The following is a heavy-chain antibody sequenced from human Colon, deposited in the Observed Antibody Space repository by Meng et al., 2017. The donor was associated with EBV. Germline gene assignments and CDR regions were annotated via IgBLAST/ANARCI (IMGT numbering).Heavy chain of an antibody. J-gene: IGHJ4*02. D-gene: IGHD4-17*01. V-gene: IGHV4-30-4*03. Sequence: QVQLQESGPGLVKPSQPLSLTCTVSGGSISRGDYYWSWIRQPPGKGLEWIGEIYHSGRTNYNPSVKSRVSMSVDKSQNHFSLRLSSVTAADTAVYYCTTLYGDSISWGQGTLVTVAS. CDR1: GGSISRGDYY. CDR3: TTLYGDSIS. CDR2: IYHSGRT.